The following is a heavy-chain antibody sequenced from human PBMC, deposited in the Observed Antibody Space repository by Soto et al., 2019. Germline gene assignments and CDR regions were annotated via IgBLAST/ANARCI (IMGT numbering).Heavy chain of an antibody. CDR1: GYNFAHYW. Sequence: PGESLKISCQGSGYNFAHYWIGWVRQMPGKGLEWMGIIYPGDSDTTYSPSFQGQVTISADKSISTAYLQWSSLKASDTAIYYCARIIAAPGTGFDYWGQGTLVTVSS. CDR2: IYPGDSDT. V-gene: IGHV5-51*01. CDR3: ARIIAAPGTGFDY. D-gene: IGHD6-13*01. J-gene: IGHJ4*02.